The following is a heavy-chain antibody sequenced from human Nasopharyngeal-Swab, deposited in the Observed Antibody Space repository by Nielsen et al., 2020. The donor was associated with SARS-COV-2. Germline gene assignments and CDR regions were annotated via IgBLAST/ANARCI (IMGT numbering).Heavy chain of an antibody. CDR3: ARDSTPVYYYMDV. V-gene: IGHV4-59*01. CDR2: IYYSGST. D-gene: IGHD2-15*01. CDR1: GDSIRSYY. J-gene: IGHJ6*03. Sequence: GSLRLSCTVSGDSIRSYYWSWIRQPPGKGLEWIGYIYYSGSTNYNPSLKSRVTISEDTSENQFSLRLSSVTAADTAVYYCARDSTPVYYYMDVWGKGTTVTVSS.